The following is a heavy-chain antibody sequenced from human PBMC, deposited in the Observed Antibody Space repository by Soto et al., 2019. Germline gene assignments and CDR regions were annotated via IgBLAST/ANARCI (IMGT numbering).Heavy chain of an antibody. CDR1: GYTFTSYA. Sequence: ASVKVSCKASGYTFTSYAMHWVRQAPGQRLEWMGWIKAGNGNTKYSQKFQGRVIITSDTSASTAYMELSSLRSEDTSVYYCARGTSITIFGEPWYFDYWGQGTLVTVSS. J-gene: IGHJ4*02. CDR2: IKAGNGNT. V-gene: IGHV1-3*01. D-gene: IGHD3-3*01. CDR3: ARGTSITIFGEPWYFDY.